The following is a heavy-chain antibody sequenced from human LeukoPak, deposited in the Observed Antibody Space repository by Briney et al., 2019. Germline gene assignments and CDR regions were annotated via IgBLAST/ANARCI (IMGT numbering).Heavy chain of an antibody. V-gene: IGHV3-30*02. Sequence: GGSLRLSCAASGFTFSSYGMHWVRQAPGKGLEWVAFIRYDGSNKYYADSVKGRFTISRDNSKNTLYLQMNSLRAEDTAVYYCAKGYRIAAAGTHFDYWGQGTLVTVSS. CDR2: IRYDGSNK. CDR3: AKGYRIAAAGTHFDY. J-gene: IGHJ4*02. D-gene: IGHD6-13*01. CDR1: GFTFSSYG.